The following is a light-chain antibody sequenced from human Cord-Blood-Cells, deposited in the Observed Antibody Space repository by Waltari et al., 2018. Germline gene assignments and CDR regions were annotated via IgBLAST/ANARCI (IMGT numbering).Light chain of an antibody. CDR2: DAS. J-gene: IGKJ4*01. CDR1: QDISNY. Sequence: DIQMTQSPSSLSASLGDIVTITCQPRQDISNYFNRYQHKSGKAPKPLIYDASNLETGVPSRFSGSGAGTEFTFTISSLQPEDIATYYCQQYDNLPPLTFGGGTKVESK. CDR3: QQYDNLPPLT. V-gene: IGKV1-33*01.